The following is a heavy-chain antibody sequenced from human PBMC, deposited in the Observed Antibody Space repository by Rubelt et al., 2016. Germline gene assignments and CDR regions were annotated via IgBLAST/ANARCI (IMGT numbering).Heavy chain of an antibody. V-gene: IGHV1-18*01. J-gene: IGHJ3*02. Sequence: QVQLAQSGAEVKKPGASVKVSCRASGYTFTSYGISWVRQAPGQGLEWMGWISAYNGTTNYAQKLQGRVALTTDPSTSTAYMELRSLRSDDTAVYYCARGARRYSMDPRNAFDIWGQGTMVTVSA. CDR3: ARGARRYSMDPRNAFDI. CDR1: GYTFTSYG. CDR2: ISAYNGTT. D-gene: IGHD4-11*01.